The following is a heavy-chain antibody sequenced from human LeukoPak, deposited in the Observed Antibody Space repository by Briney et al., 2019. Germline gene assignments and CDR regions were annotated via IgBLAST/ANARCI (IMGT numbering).Heavy chain of an antibody. Sequence: PGGSLRLSCAASGFTFDDYGMSWVRPAPGKGLEWVSGINWNGGSTGSADSVKGRFTLSRDNAKNSLSLQMNSLRAEDTALYYWASSIAVAVYDACDIWGQGTMVTVSS. D-gene: IGHD6-19*01. CDR3: ASSIAVAVYDACDI. J-gene: IGHJ3*02. CDR2: INWNGGST. CDR1: GFTFDDYG. V-gene: IGHV3-20*04.